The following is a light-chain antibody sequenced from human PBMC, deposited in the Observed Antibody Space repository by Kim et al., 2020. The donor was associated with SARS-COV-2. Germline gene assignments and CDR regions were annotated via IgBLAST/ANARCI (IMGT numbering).Light chain of an antibody. CDR1: QSVDNY. V-gene: IGKV3-11*01. J-gene: IGKJ4*01. CDR3: QQRIDWPPLT. CDR2: DAS. Sequence: EIVLTQSPATLSLSPGERATLSCRASQSVDNYLAWYQQKPGQAPRLLIYDASNRVTGIPPRFSGSGSGTDFTLTISSLEPEDFAIYYCQQRIDWPPLTFGGGTKVDIK.